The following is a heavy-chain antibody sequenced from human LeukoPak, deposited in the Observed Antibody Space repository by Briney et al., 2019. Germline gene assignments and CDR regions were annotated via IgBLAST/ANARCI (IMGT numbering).Heavy chain of an antibody. D-gene: IGHD1-26*01. CDR2: IRSKAYGGTT. CDR1: GFTFGDYA. V-gene: IGHV3-49*04. Sequence: PGRSLRLSCTASGFTFGDYAMSWVRQAPGKGLEWVGFIRSKAYGGTTEYAASVKSRFTISRDDSKSIAYLQMNSLKTEDTAVYYCTRDTREAFDIWGQGTMVTVSS. CDR3: TRDTREAFDI. J-gene: IGHJ3*02.